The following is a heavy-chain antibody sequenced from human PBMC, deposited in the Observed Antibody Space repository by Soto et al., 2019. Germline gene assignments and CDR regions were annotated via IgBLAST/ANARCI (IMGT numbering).Heavy chain of an antibody. CDR3: AKDRYCSGGSCYSEWAFDI. Sequence: EVQLLESGGGLVQPGGSLRLSCAASGFTFSNYAMSWVRQAPGKGLEWVSAISGSGGSTYYADSVKGRFTISRDNSKNTLFLQMNSLRAEDTAVYYCAKDRYCSGGSCYSEWAFDIWGGGTMVTVSS. CDR1: GFTFSNYA. J-gene: IGHJ3*02. D-gene: IGHD2-15*01. V-gene: IGHV3-23*01. CDR2: ISGSGGST.